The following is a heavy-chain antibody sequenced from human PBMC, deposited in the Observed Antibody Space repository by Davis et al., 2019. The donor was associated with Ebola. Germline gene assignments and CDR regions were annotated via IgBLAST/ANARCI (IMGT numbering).Heavy chain of an antibody. D-gene: IGHD2-21*01. J-gene: IGHJ6*02. Sequence: SETLSLTCSVSGGSISSGSHYWGWIRQPPGKGLEWIGSIYYRGSTYYNPSLKSRVSISVDTSKNQFYLKLSSVTAADTAVYYCKGDTYYYYDLDVWGQGTTVTVSS. CDR3: KGDTYYYYDLDV. CDR1: GGSISSGSHY. CDR2: IYYRGST. V-gene: IGHV4-39*01.